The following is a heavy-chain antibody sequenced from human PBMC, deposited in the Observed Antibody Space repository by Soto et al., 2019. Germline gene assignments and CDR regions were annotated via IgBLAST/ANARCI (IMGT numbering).Heavy chain of an antibody. Sequence: GGSLRLSCTAAGVNFENYNRNWLRQAPGKGLECVAYISGNSRTIYYADSVRGRFTISRDNAANSVFLQMNSLRVEDTSVYYCASGPWELDYWGQGTLVTVSS. V-gene: IGHV3-48*01. D-gene: IGHD3-10*01. J-gene: IGHJ4*02. CDR3: ASGPWELDY. CDR2: ISGNSRTI. CDR1: GVNFENYN.